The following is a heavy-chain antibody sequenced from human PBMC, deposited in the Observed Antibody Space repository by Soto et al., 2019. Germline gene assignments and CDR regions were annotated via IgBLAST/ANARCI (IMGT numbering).Heavy chain of an antibody. Sequence: ASETLSLTCTVSGVSISSSDYYWGWIRQPPGKGLEWIGNIYYSGSASYNPSLKSRVTMTRDTSVNTAFMDLTRLTSDDTAVYYCATEGRGHCGGDCYLDYWGQGTLVTAPQ. V-gene: IGHV4-39*01. CDR3: ATEGRGHCGGDCYLDY. CDR1: GVSISSSDYY. D-gene: IGHD2-21*02. CDR2: IYYSGSA. J-gene: IGHJ4*02.